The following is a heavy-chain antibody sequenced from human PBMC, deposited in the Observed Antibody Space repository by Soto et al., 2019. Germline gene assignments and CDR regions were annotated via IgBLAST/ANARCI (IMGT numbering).Heavy chain of an antibody. J-gene: IGHJ3*02. CDR3: AKTFGHDFWSEDAFDI. Sequence: GGSLRLSCAASGFTFSSYAMSWVRQAPGKGLEWVSAISGSGGSTYYADSVKGRFTISRDNSKNTLYLQMNSLRAEDTAVYYCAKTFGHDFWSEDAFDIWGQGTMVTVSS. CDR2: ISGSGGST. D-gene: IGHD3-3*01. V-gene: IGHV3-23*01. CDR1: GFTFSSYA.